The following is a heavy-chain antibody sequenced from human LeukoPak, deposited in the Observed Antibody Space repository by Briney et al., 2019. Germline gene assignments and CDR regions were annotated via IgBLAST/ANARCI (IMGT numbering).Heavy chain of an antibody. CDR2: IKQDGSEK. CDR3: ARTYKGYNHDY. CDR1: GFTFSSYW. J-gene: IGHJ4*02. Sequence: GGSLRLSCAASGFTFSSYWMSWVRQAPGKGLKWVANIKQDGSEKYYVDSVKGRFTISRDNAKNSLYLQMNSLRAEDTAVYYCARTYKGYNHDYWGQGTLVTVSS. V-gene: IGHV3-7*01. D-gene: IGHD5-24*01.